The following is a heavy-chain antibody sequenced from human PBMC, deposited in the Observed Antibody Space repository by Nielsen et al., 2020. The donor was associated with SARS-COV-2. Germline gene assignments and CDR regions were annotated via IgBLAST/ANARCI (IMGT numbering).Heavy chain of an antibody. CDR3: ARETYSGSSGFDY. D-gene: IGHD1-26*01. CDR2: IKEDGTER. Sequence: VRQAPGKGLEWVANIKEDGTERNYVDSVKGRFTISRDNAKNSLYLQMNSLRAEDTAVYYCARETYSGSSGFDYWGQGTLVTVSS. V-gene: IGHV3-7*01. J-gene: IGHJ4*02.